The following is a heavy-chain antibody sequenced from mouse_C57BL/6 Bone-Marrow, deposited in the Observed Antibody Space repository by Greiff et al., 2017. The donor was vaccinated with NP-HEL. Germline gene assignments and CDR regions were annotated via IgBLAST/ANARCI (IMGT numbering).Heavy chain of an antibody. J-gene: IGHJ2*01. CDR3: ARKRSYFDY. CDR1: GYAFSSSW. V-gene: IGHV1-82*01. Sequence: VKLQQSGPELVKPGASVKISCKASGYAFSSSWMNWVKQRPGKGLEWIGRIYPGDGDTNYNGKFKGKATLTADKSSSTAYMQLSSLTSEDSAVYFCARKRSYFDYWGQGTTLTVSS. CDR2: IYPGDGDT.